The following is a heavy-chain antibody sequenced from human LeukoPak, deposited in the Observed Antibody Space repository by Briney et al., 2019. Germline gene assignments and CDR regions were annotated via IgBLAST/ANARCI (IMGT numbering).Heavy chain of an antibody. Sequence: PGGSLRLSCAASGFTFSSYSVNWVRQAPGKGLEWVSSISSSSSYIYYADSVKGRFTISRDNAKNSLYLQMNSLRAEDTAVYYCARDRYYDSSGYYEVNDYWGQGTLVTVSS. CDR3: ARDRYYDSSGYYEVNDY. D-gene: IGHD3-22*01. CDR1: GFTFSSYS. CDR2: ISSSSSYI. J-gene: IGHJ4*02. V-gene: IGHV3-21*01.